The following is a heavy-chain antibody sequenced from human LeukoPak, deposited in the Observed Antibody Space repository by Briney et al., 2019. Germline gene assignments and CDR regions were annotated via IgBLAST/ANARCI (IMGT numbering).Heavy chain of an antibody. V-gene: IGHV1-69*13. J-gene: IGHJ5*02. Sequence: SVKVSCKASGGTFISYAISWVRQAPGQGLEWMGGIIPIFGTANYAQKFQGRVTITADESTSTAYMELSSLRSEDTAVYYCARWDTAMSSLDPWGQGTLVTVSS. CDR1: GGTFISYA. CDR3: ARWDTAMSSLDP. D-gene: IGHD5-18*01. CDR2: IIPIFGTA.